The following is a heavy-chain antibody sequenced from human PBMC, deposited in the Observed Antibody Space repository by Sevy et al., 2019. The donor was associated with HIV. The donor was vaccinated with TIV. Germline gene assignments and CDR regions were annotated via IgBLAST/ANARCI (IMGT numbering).Heavy chain of an antibody. CDR3: AGENAWGRGYS. D-gene: IGHD1-26*01. J-gene: IGHJ4*02. V-gene: IGHV4-59*08. Sequence: SETMSLTCTVSGGSITSLYWNWIRQPPGKGLEWIANIYYNGHINYNPTLKSRVTLSLDTSKNQFSLRLSSVTAADTAMYYCAGENAWGRGYSWGQGTLVTVSS. CDR2: IYYNGHI. CDR1: GGSITSLY.